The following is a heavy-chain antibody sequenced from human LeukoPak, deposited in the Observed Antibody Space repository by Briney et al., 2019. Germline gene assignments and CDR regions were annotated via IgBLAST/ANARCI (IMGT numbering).Heavy chain of an antibody. CDR3: ARLSMAKTYNWFDP. CDR2: IYTVGST. D-gene: IGHD3-3*02. J-gene: IGHJ5*02. CDR1: GGSISSYY. Sequence: SETLSLTCTVSGGSISSYYWSWIRQPPGKGLEWIGYIYTVGSTNYNPSLKSLVTISVDPSKNQFSLKLSSVTAADTAVYYCARLSMAKTYNWFDPWGQGTLVTVSS. V-gene: IGHV4-4*09.